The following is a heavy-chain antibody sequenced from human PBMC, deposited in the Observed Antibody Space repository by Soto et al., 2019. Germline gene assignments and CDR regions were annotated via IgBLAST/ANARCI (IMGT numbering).Heavy chain of an antibody. CDR3: ARSIRGPRRFNGMDV. J-gene: IGHJ6*02. CDR1: GFSLTSPGMC. Sequence: SGPKLVNPTETLTLTCTFSGFSLTSPGMCVSWIRQSPGKALEWLALIERDDDDKYYSTSLKTRLTISKDTRKNQVVLTMANREPADTATYYCARSIRGPRRFNGMDVWGQGTTVTVSS. D-gene: IGHD1-20*01. CDR2: IERDDDDK. V-gene: IGHV2-70*13.